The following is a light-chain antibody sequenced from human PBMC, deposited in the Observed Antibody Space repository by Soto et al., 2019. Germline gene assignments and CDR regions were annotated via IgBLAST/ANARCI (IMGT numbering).Light chain of an antibody. CDR1: QGISDW. Sequence: DIQMTPSPSSVSASVGDSVTITCRARQGISDWLAWYQQKPGEAPQLQIYAASRLHSGVPSRFSGSGSGTDFTLTISSLQPEDFASYYCQQADSFPLTVGGGTTVEIK. J-gene: IGKJ4*01. CDR3: QQADSFPLT. V-gene: IGKV1D-12*01. CDR2: AAS.